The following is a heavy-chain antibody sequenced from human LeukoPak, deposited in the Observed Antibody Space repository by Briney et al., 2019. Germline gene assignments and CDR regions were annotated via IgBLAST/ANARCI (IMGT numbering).Heavy chain of an antibody. D-gene: IGHD1-26*01. J-gene: IGHJ3*02. Sequence: SQTLSLTCAISGDSVSSNSATWNWIRQSPSRGLEWLGRTYYRSKWYYDYAVSVKSRMIINPDTSKNQFSLHLNSVTPEDTAVYFCARLPLGPTRATAFDIWGQGTMVTVSS. CDR1: GDSVSSNSAT. CDR3: ARLPLGPTRATAFDI. CDR2: TYYRSKWYY. V-gene: IGHV6-1*01.